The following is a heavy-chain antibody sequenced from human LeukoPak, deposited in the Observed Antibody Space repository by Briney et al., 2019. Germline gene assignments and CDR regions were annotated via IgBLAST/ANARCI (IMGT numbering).Heavy chain of an antibody. V-gene: IGHV3-48*03. CDR1: GFTFSSYE. J-gene: IGHJ4*02. Sequence: PGGSLRLSCAASGFTFSSYEMNWVREAPGKGLEWGSYISSSGSTIYYADSVKGRFTISRDNAKNSLYLQMNSLRAEDTAVYYCARVLAVAVPDYWGQGTLVTVSS. CDR2: ISSSGSTI. CDR3: ARVLAVAVPDY. D-gene: IGHD6-19*01.